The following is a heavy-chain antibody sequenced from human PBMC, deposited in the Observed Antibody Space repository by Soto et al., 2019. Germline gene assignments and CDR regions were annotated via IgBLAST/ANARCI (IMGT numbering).Heavy chain of an antibody. D-gene: IGHD3-10*01. CDR2: INSDGTST. V-gene: IGHV3-74*01. CDR1: GFTFSSYW. Sequence: EVQLVESGGGLVQPGGSPRLSCAASGFTFSSYWMHWVRQAPGKGLVWVSRINSDGTSTFYADSVKGRFTISRDNAKNVLYLQINSLRDEDTAVYYCARGIRGYYGSDYWGQGTLVTVSS. CDR3: ARGIRGYYGSDY. J-gene: IGHJ4*02.